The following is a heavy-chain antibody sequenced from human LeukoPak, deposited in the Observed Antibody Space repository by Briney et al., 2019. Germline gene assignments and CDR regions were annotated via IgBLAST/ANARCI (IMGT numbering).Heavy chain of an antibody. D-gene: IGHD3-16*01. CDR2: IYRSAYT. V-gene: IGHV4-38-2*02. CDR3: ARGKEGGDYYYMDV. Sequence: SETLSLTCTVSGYSISSGYYWGWTRHPPGKGLEWIGSIYRSAYTYYTPSLESRVTISTDTSKNQFPLKLSSVTAADTAVYCCARGKEGGDYYYMDVWGKGTTVTVSS. J-gene: IGHJ6*03. CDR1: GYSISSGYY.